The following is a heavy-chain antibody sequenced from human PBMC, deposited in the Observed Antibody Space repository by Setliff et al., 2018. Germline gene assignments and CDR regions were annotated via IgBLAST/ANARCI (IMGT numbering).Heavy chain of an antibody. J-gene: IGHJ6*03. Sequence: ASVKVSCKASGYIFNTFGISWVRRAPGQGLEWIGWISPYNGDTKYAQKIQDRVTMTIDTSTSTAYVEVRSLRSDDTALYYCARSPPNRGVGQGHHMDVWGKGTSVTVSS. CDR1: GYIFNTFG. D-gene: IGHD1-26*01. CDR3: ARSPPNRGVGQGHHMDV. CDR2: ISPYNGDT. V-gene: IGHV1-18*01.